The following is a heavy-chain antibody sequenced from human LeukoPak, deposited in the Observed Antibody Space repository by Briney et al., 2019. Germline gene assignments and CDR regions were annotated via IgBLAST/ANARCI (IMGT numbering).Heavy chain of an antibody. Sequence: SETLSLTCAVYGGSFSGYYWSWIRQPPGKGLEWIGEINHSGSTNYNPSLKSRVTISVDTSKNQFSLRLSSVTAADTAVYYCARHKEASDSSSWYLVGTGLDIWGQGTMVTVS. V-gene: IGHV4-34*01. CDR1: GGSFSGYY. CDR3: ARHKEASDSSSWYLVGTGLDI. D-gene: IGHD6-13*01. CDR2: INHSGST. J-gene: IGHJ3*02.